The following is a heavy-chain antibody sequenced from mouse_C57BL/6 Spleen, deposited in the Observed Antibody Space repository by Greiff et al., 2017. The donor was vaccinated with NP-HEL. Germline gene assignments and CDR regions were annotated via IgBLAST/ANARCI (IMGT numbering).Heavy chain of an antibody. CDR1: GFTFSDYY. J-gene: IGHJ2*01. CDR3: ARDPAHTPFDY. D-gene: IGHD3-1*01. V-gene: IGHV5-16*01. CDR2: INYDGSST. Sequence: EVMLVESEGGLVQPGSSMKLSCTASGFTFSDYYMAWVRQVPEKGLEWVANINYDGSSTYYLDSLKSRFIISRDNAKNILYLQMSSLKSEDTATYYCARDPAHTPFDYWGQGTTLTVSS.